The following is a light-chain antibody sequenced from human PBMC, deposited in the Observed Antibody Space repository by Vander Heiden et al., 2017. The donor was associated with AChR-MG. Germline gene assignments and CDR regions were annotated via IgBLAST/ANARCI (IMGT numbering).Light chain of an antibody. CDR3: QSYDSSLSGLYV. V-gene: IGLV1-40*01. J-gene: IGLJ1*01. CDR2: GNN. Sequence: QSVLTQPPSVSGAPVQSVTLSCTGSSSNIGAGYDVHWYQQLPGTAPKLLIYGNNNRPSGVPDRFSGSKSGTSVSLVITGLQAEDEADYYCQSYDSSLSGLYVFGTGTRVTVL. CDR1: SSNIGAGYD.